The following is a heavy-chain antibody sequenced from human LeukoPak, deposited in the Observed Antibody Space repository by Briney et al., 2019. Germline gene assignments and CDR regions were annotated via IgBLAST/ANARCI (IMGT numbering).Heavy chain of an antibody. J-gene: IGHJ3*02. CDR1: GFTFSSYD. D-gene: IGHD5-18*01. CDR2: IGTAGDT. Sequence: GGSLRLSCAASGFTFSSYDMHWVRQATGKVLEWVSAIGTAGDTYYPGSVKGRFTISRENAKNSLYLQMNSLRAGDTAVYYCARGDTGYDAFDIWGQGTMVTVSS. V-gene: IGHV3-13*04. CDR3: ARGDTGYDAFDI.